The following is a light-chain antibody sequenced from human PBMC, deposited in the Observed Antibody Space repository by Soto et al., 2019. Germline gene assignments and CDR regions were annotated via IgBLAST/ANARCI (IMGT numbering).Light chain of an antibody. Sequence: QSALTQPASVSGSPGQSITLSCTETNYNLVSWYQHHPGKAPKLMIYEGYQRPSGVSDRFSGSQSGNTASLTISGLQAEDEADYYCSSYAGAVVYGGGTKLTVL. CDR3: SSYAGAVV. J-gene: IGLJ2*01. V-gene: IGLV2-23*01. CDR2: EGY. CDR1: NYNL.